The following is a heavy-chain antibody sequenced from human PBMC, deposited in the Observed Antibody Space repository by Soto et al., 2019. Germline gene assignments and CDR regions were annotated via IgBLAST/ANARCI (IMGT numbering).Heavy chain of an antibody. CDR2: IIPILGIA. V-gene: IGHV1-69*04. J-gene: IGHJ4*02. D-gene: IGHD2-15*01. CDR1: GGTFSRYT. Sequence: ASMKVSCKASGGTFSRYTISWVRQAPGQGLEWMGRIIPILGIANYAQKFQGRVTITADKSTSTAYMELSSLRSEDTAVYYCARDPEVAATVGGSDYWGQGTLVTVSS. CDR3: ARDPEVAATVGGSDY.